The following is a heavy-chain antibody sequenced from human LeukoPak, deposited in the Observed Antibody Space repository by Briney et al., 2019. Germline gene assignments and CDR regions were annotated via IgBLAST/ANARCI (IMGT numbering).Heavy chain of an antibody. CDR1: GGSFSGYY. V-gene: IGHV4-34*01. Sequence: TETLSLTCAVYGGSFSGYYWSWIRQPPGKGLEWTGEINHSGSTNYNPSLKSRVTISVDTSKNQFSLKLSSVTAADTAVYYCARESSGYYLRFWFDPWGQGTLVTVSS. CDR3: ARESSGYYLRFWFDP. CDR2: INHSGST. D-gene: IGHD3-22*01. J-gene: IGHJ5*02.